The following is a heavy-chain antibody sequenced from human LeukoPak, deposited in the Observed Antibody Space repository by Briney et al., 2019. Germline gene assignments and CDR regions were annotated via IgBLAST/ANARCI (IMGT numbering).Heavy chain of an antibody. J-gene: IGHJ4*02. V-gene: IGHV3-30-3*01. CDR2: TSYDGSKE. CDR1: GFTFSRYA. Sequence: GGSLRLSCAASGFTFSRYAMHWVRQAPGKGLEWVAGTSYDGSKEYYADSVKGRFTISRDNSKNTLYLQMNSLRGNDTAVYFCAKVLSTIAARLPFDYWGQGTLVTVSS. CDR3: AKVLSTIAARLPFDY. D-gene: IGHD6-6*01.